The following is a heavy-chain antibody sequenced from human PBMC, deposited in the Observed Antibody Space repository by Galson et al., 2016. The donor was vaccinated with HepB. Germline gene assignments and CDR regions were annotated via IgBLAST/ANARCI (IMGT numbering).Heavy chain of an antibody. Sequence: SLRLSCAASGFTFSRYGMHWVRQVPGKGLEWVAIIWYDGNNKYYADSVKGRFPISRDISKNTVFLQMISLRAEDTAVYYCARDAGWDFTAWYYMDVWGKGTTVTVSS. D-gene: IGHD1-26*01. J-gene: IGHJ6*03. CDR2: IWYDGNNK. V-gene: IGHV3-33*01. CDR1: GFTFSRYG. CDR3: ARDAGWDFTAWYYMDV.